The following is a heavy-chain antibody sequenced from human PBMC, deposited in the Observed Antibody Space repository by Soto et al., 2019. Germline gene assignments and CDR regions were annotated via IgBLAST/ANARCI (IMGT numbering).Heavy chain of an antibody. CDR3: AKVTGLVDPFDY. CDR2: IRSGGGST. D-gene: IGHD2-8*02. J-gene: IGHJ4*02. Sequence: EVQLLESGGGLVQPGGSLRLSCAASGFTFSSYGMSWVRQAPGKGLEWVSAIRSGGGSTYYADSVKGRFTISRDNSKNTLYLQTNSLRAEDTAIYYCAKVTGLVDPFDYWGQGTLVTVSS. V-gene: IGHV3-23*01. CDR1: GFTFSSYG.